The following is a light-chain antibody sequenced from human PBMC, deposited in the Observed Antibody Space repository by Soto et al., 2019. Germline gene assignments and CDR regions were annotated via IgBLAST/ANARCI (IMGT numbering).Light chain of an antibody. Sequence: EIVLTQSPATLSWSPGERATLSCRACQSVSSYLAWYQQKPGQAPRLLIYDASNRATGIPARFSGSGSGTDFTLTISSLEPEDFAVYYCQQRSNWPPWTFGQGTKVEIK. CDR1: QSVSSY. CDR3: QQRSNWPPWT. CDR2: DAS. V-gene: IGKV3-11*01. J-gene: IGKJ1*01.